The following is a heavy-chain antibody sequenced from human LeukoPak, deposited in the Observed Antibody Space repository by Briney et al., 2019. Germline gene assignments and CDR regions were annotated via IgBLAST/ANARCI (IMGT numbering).Heavy chain of an antibody. D-gene: IGHD3-3*01. Sequence: GGSLRLSCAASGFTFSNYVMSWVRQAPGKGLEWVSAISGSGGSTYYADSVKGRFTISRDNSKNTLYLQMSSLRAEDTAVYYCAKDPQMNYYDFWSGYPELYYFDYWGQGTLVTVSS. J-gene: IGHJ4*02. CDR1: GFTFSNYV. CDR2: ISGSGGST. CDR3: AKDPQMNYYDFWSGYPELYYFDY. V-gene: IGHV3-23*01.